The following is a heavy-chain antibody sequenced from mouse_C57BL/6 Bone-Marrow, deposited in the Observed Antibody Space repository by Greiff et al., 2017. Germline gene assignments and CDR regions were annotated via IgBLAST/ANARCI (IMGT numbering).Heavy chain of an antibody. CDR2: IDPENGDT. CDR3: TTGLLLN. J-gene: IGHJ3*01. Sequence: VQLQQSGAELVRPGASVKLSCTASGFNIKDDYMHWVKQRPEQGLEWIGWIDPENGDTEYASKFQGKATITADTSSNTAYLQLSSLTSEDTAVYYCTTGLLLNWRQATLVTVSA. CDR1: GFNIKDDY. V-gene: IGHV14-4*01. D-gene: IGHD2-3*01.